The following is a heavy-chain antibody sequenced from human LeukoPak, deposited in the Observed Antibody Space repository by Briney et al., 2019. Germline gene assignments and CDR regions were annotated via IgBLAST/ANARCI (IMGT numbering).Heavy chain of an antibody. CDR1: GYTFTSYG. V-gene: IGHV1-18*01. CDR3: ATTSLTTIVVVPAAMERRGYFDY. J-gene: IGHJ4*02. D-gene: IGHD2-2*01. Sequence: ASVKVSCKASGYTFTSYGISWVRQAPGQGLEWMGWISAYNGNTNYAQKFQGRVTMTEDTSTDTAYMELSSLRSEDTAVYYCATTSLTTIVVVPAAMERRGYFDYWGQGTLVTVSS. CDR2: ISAYNGNT.